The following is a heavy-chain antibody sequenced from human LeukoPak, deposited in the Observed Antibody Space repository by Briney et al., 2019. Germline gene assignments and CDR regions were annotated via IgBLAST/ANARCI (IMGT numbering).Heavy chain of an antibody. Sequence: GRSLRHSCAASGFTFSSYAMHWVRQAPGKGLEWVAVISYDGSNKYYADSVKGRFTISRDNSKNTLYLQMNSLRAEDTAVYYCARDRGASGDYFDYWGQGTLVTVSS. J-gene: IGHJ4*02. CDR2: ISYDGSNK. CDR1: GFTFSSYA. V-gene: IGHV3-30*04. D-gene: IGHD2-15*01. CDR3: ARDRGASGDYFDY.